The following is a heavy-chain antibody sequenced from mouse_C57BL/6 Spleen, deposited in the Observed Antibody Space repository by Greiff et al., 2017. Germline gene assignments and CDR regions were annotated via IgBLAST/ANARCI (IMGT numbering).Heavy chain of an antibody. CDR2: INPNNGGT. CDR3: ARYYYGSSYWYFDV. V-gene: IGHV1-22*01. CDR1: GYTFTDYN. D-gene: IGHD1-1*01. Sequence: VQLQQSGPELVKPGASVKMSCKASGYTFTDYNMHWVKQSHGKGLEWIGYINPNNGGTSYNQKFKGKATLTVNKSSSTAYMELRSLTSEDSAVYYCARYYYGSSYWYFDVWGTGTTVTVSS. J-gene: IGHJ1*03.